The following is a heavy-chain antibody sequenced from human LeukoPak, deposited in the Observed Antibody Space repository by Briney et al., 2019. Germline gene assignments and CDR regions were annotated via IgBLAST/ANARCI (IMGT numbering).Heavy chain of an antibody. Sequence: GGSLRLSCAASGFTFSSYSMNWVRQAPGKGLEWVSYISSSTIYYADSVKGRFTISRDNAKNSLYLQMNSLRAEDTAVYYCARAGRDLIAVAGSDYWGQGTLVTVSS. CDR1: GFTFSSYS. J-gene: IGHJ4*02. CDR3: ARAGRDLIAVAGSDY. D-gene: IGHD6-19*01. V-gene: IGHV3-48*01. CDR2: ISSSTI.